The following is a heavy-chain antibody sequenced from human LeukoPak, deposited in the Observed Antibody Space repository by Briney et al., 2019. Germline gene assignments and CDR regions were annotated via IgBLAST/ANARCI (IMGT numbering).Heavy chain of an antibody. Sequence: ASVKVSCKVSGYTLTELSIHWVRQAPGKGLEWMGGFDPEDDGTIYAQKFQGRVTMTEDTSTDTAYMELSSLRSEDTAVYYCATDPNRWWDELNYWGQGTLVTVSS. D-gene: IGHD1-26*01. CDR3: ATDPNRWWDELNY. V-gene: IGHV1-24*01. CDR2: FDPEDDGT. CDR1: GYTLTELS. J-gene: IGHJ4*02.